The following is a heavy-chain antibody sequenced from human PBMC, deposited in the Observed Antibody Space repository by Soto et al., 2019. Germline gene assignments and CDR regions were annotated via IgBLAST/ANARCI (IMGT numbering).Heavy chain of an antibody. J-gene: IGHJ3*02. CDR3: ARDRGAISTSMHDAFDI. V-gene: IGHV4-4*02. CDR2: IYHSGST. Sequence: QVQLQESGPGLVKPSGTLSLTCAVSGGSISSSNWWSWVRQPPGKGLEWIGEIYHSGSTNYNPSLKSRVTISVDKSKNQFSLKQSSVTAADTAVYYCARDRGAISTSMHDAFDIWGQGTMVTVSS. CDR1: GGSISSSNW. D-gene: IGHD2-2*01.